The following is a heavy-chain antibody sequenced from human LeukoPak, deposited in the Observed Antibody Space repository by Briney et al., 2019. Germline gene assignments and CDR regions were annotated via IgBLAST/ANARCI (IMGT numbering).Heavy chain of an antibody. CDR3: ASFPSY. Sequence: ASVKVSCKSYGYTFTSYFMHWVRQAPGQGLEWMGIINPSGGSTNYAQKFQGRVTMTRDTSISTAYMELSRLRSDDTAVYYCASFPSYWGQGTLVTVSS. CDR2: INPSGGST. CDR1: GYTFTSYF. V-gene: IGHV1-46*01. J-gene: IGHJ4*02.